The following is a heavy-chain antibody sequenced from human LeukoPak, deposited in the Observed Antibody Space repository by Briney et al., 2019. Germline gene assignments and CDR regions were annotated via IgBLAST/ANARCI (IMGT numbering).Heavy chain of an antibody. CDR2: IIPIFGTA. D-gene: IGHD6-19*01. Sequence: ASVKVSCKASGYTFSSYAISWVRQAPGQGLEWMGGIIPIFGTANYAQKFQGRVTITTDESTSTAYMELSSLRSEDTAVYYCASLPLIAVAGKGWFDPWGQGTLVTVSS. CDR1: GYTFSSYA. V-gene: IGHV1-69*05. J-gene: IGHJ5*02. CDR3: ASLPLIAVAGKGWFDP.